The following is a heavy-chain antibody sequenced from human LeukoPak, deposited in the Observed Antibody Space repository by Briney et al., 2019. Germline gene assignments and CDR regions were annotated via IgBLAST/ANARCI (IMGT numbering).Heavy chain of an antibody. CDR1: GYTFTGYY. J-gene: IGHJ4*02. V-gene: IGHV1-2*02. CDR2: INPNSGGT. Sequence: ASVKVSCKASGYTFTGYYMHWVRQAPGQGLEWMXXINPNSGGTNYAQNFQGRVTMTRDTSISTAYMELSRLRSDDTAVYYCARERFGGAAYYFDYWGQGTLVTVSS. CDR3: ARERFGGAAYYFDY. D-gene: IGHD3-10*01.